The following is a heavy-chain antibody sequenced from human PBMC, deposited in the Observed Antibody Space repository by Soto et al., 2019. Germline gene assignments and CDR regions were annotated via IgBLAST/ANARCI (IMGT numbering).Heavy chain of an antibody. CDR2: IVVGSGKT. V-gene: IGHV1-58*01. CDR1: GFTFSNLA. J-gene: IGHJ4*02. CDR3: GGAVTGGYFGN. Sequence: SVKVSCKASGFTFSNLAVQWVRQTRGQRLEWIGWIVVGSGKTDYAQKFQERVTITSDMSTGTVYMDLSSLRLDDTAVYYCGGAVTGGYFGNWGQGTRVTVSS. D-gene: IGHD6-19*01.